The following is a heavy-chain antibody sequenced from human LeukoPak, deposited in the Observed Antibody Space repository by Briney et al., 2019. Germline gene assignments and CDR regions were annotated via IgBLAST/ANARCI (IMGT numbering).Heavy chain of an antibody. J-gene: IGHJ4*02. CDR1: GYTFTSYG. CDR2: ISAYNGNT. CDR3: ARVLLVLRYFDWMIEGAFDY. Sequence: ASVKVSCKASGYTFTSYGISWVRQAPGQGLEWMGWISAYNGNTNYAQKFQGRVTMTTDTSTSTAYMEVRSLRSDDTAVYYCARVLLVLRYFDWMIEGAFDYWGQGTLVTVSS. V-gene: IGHV1-18*01. D-gene: IGHD3-9*01.